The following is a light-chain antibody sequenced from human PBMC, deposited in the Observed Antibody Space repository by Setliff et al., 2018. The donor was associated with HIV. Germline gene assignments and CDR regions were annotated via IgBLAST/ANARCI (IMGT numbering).Light chain of an antibody. V-gene: IGLV2-14*01. CDR2: EVS. Sequence: QSALTQPASMSGSPGQSITIPCTGSSSDVGGYNFVSWYQQYPGKAPKLMISEVSDRPSGISDRFSGSKSGNTASLTISGLQPEDEAEYFCSSYTGRSTVIFGGGT. CDR3: SSYTGRSTVI. J-gene: IGLJ2*01. CDR1: SSDVGGYNF.